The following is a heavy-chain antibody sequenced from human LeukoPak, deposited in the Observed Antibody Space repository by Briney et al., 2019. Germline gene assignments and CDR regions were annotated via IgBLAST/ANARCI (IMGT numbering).Heavy chain of an antibody. CDR1: GFLFSDFA. CDR3: TRGQEGNYYYFGMDV. J-gene: IGHJ6*02. CDR2: IRSKDYGGTT. Sequence: GGSLRLSCTASGFLFSDFAINWFRQAPGQGLEWVGFIRSKDYGGTTEYAASVKGRFTISRDESKSIACLQMNSLKTEDTAVYYCTRGQEGNYYYFGMDVWGHGTTVTVSS. V-gene: IGHV3-49*03.